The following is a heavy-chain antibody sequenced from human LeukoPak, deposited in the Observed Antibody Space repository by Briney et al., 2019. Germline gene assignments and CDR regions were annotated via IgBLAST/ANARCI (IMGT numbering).Heavy chain of an antibody. J-gene: IGHJ4*02. CDR3: ARVIGRYYSDY. D-gene: IGHD3-16*01. CDR2: IYYSGST. Sequence: SETLSLTCTVSGGSISSYHWSWIRQPPGKGLEWIGYIYYSGSTNYNPSLKSRVTISVDTSKNQFSLKLSSVTAADTAVYYCARVIGRYYSDYWGQGTLVTVSS. CDR1: GGSISSYH. V-gene: IGHV4-59*01.